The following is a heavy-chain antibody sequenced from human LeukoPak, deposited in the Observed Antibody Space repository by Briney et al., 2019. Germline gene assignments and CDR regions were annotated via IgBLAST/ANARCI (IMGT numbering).Heavy chain of an antibody. CDR2: ISADNGKT. CDR1: GYTFTSYG. CDR3: ARGVAGPYYYYYMDV. V-gene: IGHV1-18*01. D-gene: IGHD6-19*01. Sequence: ASVKVSCKTSGYTFTSYGISWVRQAPGQGLEWMGWISADNGKTNYAQKLQGRVTMTTDTSTTTAYMELSRLTSDDTAVYYCARGVAGPYYYYYMDVWGRGTTATVSS. J-gene: IGHJ6*03.